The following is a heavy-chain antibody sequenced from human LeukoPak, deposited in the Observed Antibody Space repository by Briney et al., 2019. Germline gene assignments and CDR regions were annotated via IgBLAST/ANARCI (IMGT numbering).Heavy chain of an antibody. CDR1: GGSISSGGYS. V-gene: IGHV4-30-2*01. Sequence: SETLSLTCAVSGGSISSGGYSWSWIRQPPGKGLEWIGYIYHSGSTYYNPSLKSRVTISVDRSKNQFSLKLSSVTAAGTAVYYCARVNCGGDGYPDYYYYYGMDVWGQGTTVTVSS. J-gene: IGHJ6*02. CDR3: ARVNCGGDGYPDYYYYYGMDV. CDR2: IYHSGST. D-gene: IGHD2-21*02.